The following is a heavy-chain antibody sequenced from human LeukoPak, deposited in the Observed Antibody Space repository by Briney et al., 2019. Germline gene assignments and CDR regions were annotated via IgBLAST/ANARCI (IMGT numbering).Heavy chain of an antibody. V-gene: IGHV3-23*01. D-gene: IGHD6-19*01. CDR1: GFTFSSYA. CDR2: ISGGGGST. CDR3: AKAVAVAGRGSGFDY. Sequence: GGSLRLSCAASGFTFSSYAMSWVRQAPGKGLEWVSAISGGGGSTFYADSVKGRFTISRDNSKNTLYPQMNSLRAEDTAVYYCAKAVAVAGRGSGFDYWGQGTLVIVSS. J-gene: IGHJ4*02.